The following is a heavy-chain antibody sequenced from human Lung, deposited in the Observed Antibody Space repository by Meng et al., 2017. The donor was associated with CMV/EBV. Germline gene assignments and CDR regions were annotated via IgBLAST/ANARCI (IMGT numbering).Heavy chain of an antibody. CDR2: FVNYVDT. Sequence: QSGPGGKKPGAAVRVSCNASGYTFGGYGSCWVRQAPGQGVEWMGWFVNYVDTYPAPKFQGRVTMTTDTHTNTAFMELRSLTSDDTAVYYCASGTPGRSYCDYWGQGTLVTVSS. J-gene: IGHJ4*02. D-gene: IGHD2-15*01. CDR1: GYTFGGYG. CDR3: ASGTPGRSYCDY. V-gene: IGHV1-18*01.